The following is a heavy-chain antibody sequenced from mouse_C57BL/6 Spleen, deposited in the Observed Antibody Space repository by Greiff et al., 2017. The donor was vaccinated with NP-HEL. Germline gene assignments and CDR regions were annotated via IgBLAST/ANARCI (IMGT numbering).Heavy chain of an antibody. V-gene: IGHV1-82*01. CDR3: ARGEYYGSRRYLDY. CDR2: IYPGDGDT. J-gene: IGHJ2*01. D-gene: IGHD1-1*01. CDR1: GYAFSSSW. Sequence: VQLQQSGPELVKPGASVKISCKASGYAFSSSWMNWVKQRPGKGLEWIGRIYPGDGDTNYNGKFKGKATLTADKSSSTTYMQLSSLTSEDSAVYFCARGEYYGSRRYLDYWGQGTTLTVSS.